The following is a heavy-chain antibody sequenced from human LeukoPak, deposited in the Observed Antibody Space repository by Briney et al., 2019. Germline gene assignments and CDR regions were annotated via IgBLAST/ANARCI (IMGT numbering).Heavy chain of an antibody. CDR1: GFSVGSNY. CDR3: ARESLVIRGVVIN. J-gene: IGHJ4*02. Sequence: PGGSLRLSCAASGFSVGSNYMSWVRQAPGKGLEWVSFIYSGGTTYYVDSVKGRFTISRDNSKNTVDLQMNSLRAEDTAVYYCARESLVIRGVVINWGQGTLVTVSP. V-gene: IGHV3-53*01. CDR2: IYSGGTT. D-gene: IGHD3-10*01.